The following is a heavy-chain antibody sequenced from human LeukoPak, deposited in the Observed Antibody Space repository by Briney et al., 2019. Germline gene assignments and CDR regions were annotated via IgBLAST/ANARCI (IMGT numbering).Heavy chain of an antibody. D-gene: IGHD3-3*01. CDR1: GFSFRDYA. V-gene: IGHV3-49*04. CDR2: IRSRAYAATT. J-gene: IGHJ4*02. CDR3: TRDDYDFWSGYYIPFVDY. Sequence: GGSLRLSCTTSGFSFRDYAFSWVRQAPGKGLEWVGFIRSRAYAATTEYAASVKGRFTISRDDSRSIAYLQMSSLKIEDTAVYYCTRDDYDFWSGYYIPFVDYWGQGTLVTVSS.